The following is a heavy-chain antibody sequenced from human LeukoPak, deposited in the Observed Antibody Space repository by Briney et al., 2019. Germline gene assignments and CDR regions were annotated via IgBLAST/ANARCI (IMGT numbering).Heavy chain of an antibody. D-gene: IGHD3-10*01. J-gene: IGHJ6*03. CDR2: VNPNSGGT. CDR1: GYTFTGYY. V-gene: IGHV1-2*02. CDR3: ARGRGPPNTNRDFYFYYYMDV. Sequence: GASVKVSCKASGYTFTGYYMHWVRQAPGQGLEWMGWVNPNSGGTNYAQKFQGRVTMTRDTSISTAYMELSRLRSDDTAVYYCARGRGPPNTNRDFYFYYYMDVWGTGTTVTVSS.